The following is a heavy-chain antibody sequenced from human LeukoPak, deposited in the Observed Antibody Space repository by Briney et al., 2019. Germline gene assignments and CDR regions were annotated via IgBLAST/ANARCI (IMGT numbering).Heavy chain of an antibody. CDR1: GFTFDDYG. D-gene: IGHD3-22*01. CDR2: INWNGGST. CDR3: AGATSSGQLDY. Sequence: GGSLRLSCAASGFTFDDYGMSWVRQGPGKGLEWVSGINWNGGSTGNADSVKGRFTISRDNTKNSLYLQMNSLRAEDTAVYYCAGATSSGQLDYWGQGTLVTVSS. V-gene: IGHV3-20*04. J-gene: IGHJ4*02.